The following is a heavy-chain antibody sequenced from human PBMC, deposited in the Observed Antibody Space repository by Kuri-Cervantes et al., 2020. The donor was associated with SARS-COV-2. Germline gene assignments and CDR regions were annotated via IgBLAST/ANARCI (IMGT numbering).Heavy chain of an antibody. CDR1: GYTLTELS. D-gene: IGHD6-19*01. V-gene: IGHV1-24*01. CDR2: FDPEDGET. CDR3: ARCPNSSGWYGLFDY. Sequence: ASVKVSCKVSGYTLTELSMHWVRQAPGKGLEWMGGFDPEDGETIYAQKFQGRVTMTEDTSTDTAYMELSSLRSEDTAVYYCARCPNSSGWYGLFDYWGQGTLVTVSS. J-gene: IGHJ4*02.